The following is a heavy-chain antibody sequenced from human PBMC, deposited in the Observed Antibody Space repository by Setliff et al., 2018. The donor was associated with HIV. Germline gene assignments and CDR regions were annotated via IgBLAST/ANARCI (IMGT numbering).Heavy chain of an antibody. D-gene: IGHD2-2*01. CDR1: GGSIRSDH. CDR3: ARGGPSSKYFDL. V-gene: IGHV4-59*01. J-gene: IGHJ2*01. Sequence: SETLSLTCIVSGGSIRSDHWSWIRKPPGKGLEWIGYISSSVNSNYNLSLKSRVTISLDTSKNHFSLQLSSLTAADTAAYYCARGGPSSKYFDLWGRGTLVTVSS. CDR2: ISSSVNS.